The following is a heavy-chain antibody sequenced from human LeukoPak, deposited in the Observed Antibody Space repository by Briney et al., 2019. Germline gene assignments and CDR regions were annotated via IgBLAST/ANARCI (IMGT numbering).Heavy chain of an antibody. CDR1: GFTFSSYS. CDR3: ARDLEVGNSLSALDY. D-gene: IGHD1/OR15-1a*01. J-gene: IGHJ4*02. CDR2: ISSSSSYI. V-gene: IGHV3-21*01. Sequence: GGSLRLPCAASGFTFSSYSMNWVRQAPGKGLEWVSSISSSSSYIYYADSVKGRFTISRDNAKNSLYLQMNSLRAEDTAVYYCARDLEVGNSLSALDYWGQGTLVTVSS.